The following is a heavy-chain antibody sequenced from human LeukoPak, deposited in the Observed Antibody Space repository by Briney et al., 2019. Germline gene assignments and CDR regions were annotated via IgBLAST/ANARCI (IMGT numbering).Heavy chain of an antibody. CDR2: IYYTGNT. V-gene: IGHV4-39*01. CDR3: AGVCSSTSCPSGGYYYYGMDV. J-gene: IGHJ6*02. Sequence: SETLSLTCTVSGVSIRSSSYFWAWIRQPPGKGLEWIGSIYYTGNTHNNPSLKSRVTLSVDTSKNQFSLKLSSVTAADTAVYYCAGVCSSTSCPSGGYYYYGMDVWGQGTTVTVSS. CDR1: GVSIRSSSYF. D-gene: IGHD2-2*01.